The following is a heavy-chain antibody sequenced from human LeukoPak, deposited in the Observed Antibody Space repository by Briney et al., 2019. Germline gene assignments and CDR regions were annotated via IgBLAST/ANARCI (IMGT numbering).Heavy chain of an antibody. CDR3: ARGPVDTAMVINYYYYMDV. CDR1: GASISRYY. J-gene: IGHJ6*03. Sequence: SETLSLACTHSGASISRYYWSWIRQPPGKGLEWIGHIYYSGSTTYNPSHKSRFTISVDTSKNQLSLKLSSVTAADTAVYYCARGPVDTAMVINYYYYMDVWGKGTTVTVSS. D-gene: IGHD5-18*01. CDR2: IYYSGST. V-gene: IGHV4-59*12.